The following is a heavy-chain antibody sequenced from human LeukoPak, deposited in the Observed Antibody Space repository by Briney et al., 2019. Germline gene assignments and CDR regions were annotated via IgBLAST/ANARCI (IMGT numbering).Heavy chain of an antibody. CDR3: ARDKERAQGI. V-gene: IGHV3-66*02. CDR1: GFTVSSNY. Sequence: GGSLRLSCAASGFTVSSNYMSWVRQAPGKGLEWVSVIYSGGSTYYADCVKGRFTISRDNSKNTLYLQMNSLRAEDTAVYYCARDKERAQGIWGQGTMVTVSS. D-gene: IGHD5-24*01. CDR2: IYSGGST. J-gene: IGHJ3*02.